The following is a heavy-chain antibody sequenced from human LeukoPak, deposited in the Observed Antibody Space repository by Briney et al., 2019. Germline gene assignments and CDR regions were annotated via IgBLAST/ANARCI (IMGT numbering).Heavy chain of an antibody. D-gene: IGHD2-15*01. CDR3: ARAMTVAATPNWFDP. V-gene: IGHV4-31*03. J-gene: IGHJ5*02. CDR1: GGSITSSSYY. CDR2: IYYSGST. Sequence: PSETLSLTCTVSGGSITSSSYYWGWIRQHPGKGLEWIGYIYYSGSTYYNPSLKSRVTISVDTSKNQFSLKLSSVTAADTAVYYCARAMTVAATPNWFDPWGQGTLVTVSS.